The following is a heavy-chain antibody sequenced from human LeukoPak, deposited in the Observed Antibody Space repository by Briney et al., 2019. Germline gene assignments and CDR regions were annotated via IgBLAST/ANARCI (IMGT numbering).Heavy chain of an antibody. D-gene: IGHD6-13*01. J-gene: IGHJ5*02. CDR3: ARDHSPPTVAAANWFDP. Sequence: ASVKVSCKASGYTFTGYYMHWVRQAPGQGPEWMGRINPNSGGTNYAQKFQGRVTMTRDTSINTAYMELSSLRSDDTAVYYCARDHSPPTVAAANWFDPWGQGTLVTVSS. CDR2: INPNSGGT. V-gene: IGHV1-2*02. CDR1: GYTFTGYY.